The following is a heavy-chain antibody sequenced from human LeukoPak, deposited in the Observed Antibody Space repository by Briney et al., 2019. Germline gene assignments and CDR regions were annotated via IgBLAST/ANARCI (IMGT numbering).Heavy chain of an antibody. CDR1: GGSISSYY. J-gene: IGHJ6*03. CDR3: AREYHYIDYYMDV. V-gene: IGHV4-59*12. D-gene: IGHD5-12*01. CDR2: IYYSGST. Sequence: SETLSLTCTVSGGSISSYYWSWIRQPPGKGLEWIGYIYYSGSTNYNPSLKSRVTISVDTSKNQFSLKLSSVTAADTAVYYCAREYHYIDYYMDVWGKGTTVTISS.